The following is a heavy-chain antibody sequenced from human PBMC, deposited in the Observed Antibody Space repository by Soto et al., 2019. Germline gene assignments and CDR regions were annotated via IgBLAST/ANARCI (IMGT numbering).Heavy chain of an antibody. J-gene: IGHJ6*02. CDR2: IWYDGSNK. CDR3: ARSGDHDYYYAMDV. CDR1: GFAFSNYG. V-gene: IGHV3-33*01. D-gene: IGHD2-21*02. Sequence: QVHLVESGGGVVQPGRSLRLSCAASGFAFSNYGMHWVRQAPGKGLEWVAVIWYDGSNKYYADSVKGRFTISRDNSKNTLYVQMNSLRAEDTAVYYCARSGDHDYYYAMDVWGQGTTVTVSS.